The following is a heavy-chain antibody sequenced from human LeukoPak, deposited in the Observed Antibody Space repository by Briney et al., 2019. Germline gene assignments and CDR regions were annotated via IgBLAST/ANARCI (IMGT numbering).Heavy chain of an antibody. CDR3: ARRMSAIPYYYDSSGYCSFDC. CDR2: INWNGGST. J-gene: IGHJ4*02. Sequence: GGSLRLSCAASGFTFDDYGMSWVRQAPGKGLEWVSGINWNGGSTGYADSVKGRFTISRDNAKNSLYLQMNSLRAEDTALYYCARRMSAIPYYYDSSGYCSFDCWGQGTLVTVSS. D-gene: IGHD3-22*01. CDR1: GFTFDDYG. V-gene: IGHV3-20*04.